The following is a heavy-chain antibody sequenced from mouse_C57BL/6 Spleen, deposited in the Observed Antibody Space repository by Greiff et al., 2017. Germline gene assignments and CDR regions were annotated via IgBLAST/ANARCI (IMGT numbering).Heavy chain of an antibody. CDR3: ARRDDYDGAMDY. D-gene: IGHD2-4*01. V-gene: IGHV5-6*02. CDR1: GFTFSSYG. CDR2: ISSGGSYT. J-gene: IGHJ4*01. Sequence: DVMLVESGGDLVKPGGSLKLSCAASGFTFSSYGMSWVRQTPDKRLEWVATISSGGSYTYYPDSVKGRFTISRDNAKNTLYLQMSSLKSEDTAMYYCARRDDYDGAMDYWGQGTSGTVSS.